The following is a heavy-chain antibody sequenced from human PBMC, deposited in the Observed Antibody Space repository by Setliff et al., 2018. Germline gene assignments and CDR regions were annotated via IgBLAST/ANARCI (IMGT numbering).Heavy chain of an antibody. V-gene: IGHV1-18*01. J-gene: IGHJ6*03. CDR2: ISAYNGNT. Sequence: ASVKVSCKASGYTFTSYGISWVRQAPGQGLEWMGWISAYNGNTNYAQKLQGRVTMTTDTSTSTAYMELRSLKSDDTAVYYCARVPYPHRFPYSNYLGYYYYYYMDVWGKGTTVTVSS. CDR3: ARVPYPHRFPYSNYLGYYYYYYMDV. D-gene: IGHD4-4*01. CDR1: GYTFTSYG.